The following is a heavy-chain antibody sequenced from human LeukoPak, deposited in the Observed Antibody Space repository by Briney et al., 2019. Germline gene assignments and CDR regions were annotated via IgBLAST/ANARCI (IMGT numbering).Heavy chain of an antibody. Sequence: PSETLSLTCAVYGGSFSGYYWSWIRQPPGKGLEWIGEINHSGSTNHNPSLKSRVTISVDTSKNQFSLKLSSVTAADTAVYYCAGIQKRIVVVTPGYYMDVWGKGTTVTVSS. J-gene: IGHJ6*03. D-gene: IGHD2-21*02. CDR1: GGSFSGYY. CDR2: INHSGST. V-gene: IGHV4-34*01. CDR3: AGIQKRIVVVTPGYYMDV.